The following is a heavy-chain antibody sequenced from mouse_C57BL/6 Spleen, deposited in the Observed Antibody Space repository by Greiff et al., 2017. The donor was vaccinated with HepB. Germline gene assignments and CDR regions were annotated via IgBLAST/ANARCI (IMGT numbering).Heavy chain of an antibody. D-gene: IGHD2-10*01. J-gene: IGHJ1*03. CDR2: ISSGSSTI. Sequence: DVKLVESGGGLVKPGGSLKLSCAASGFTFSDYGMHWVRQAPEKGLEWVAYISSGSSTIYYADTVKGRFTISRDNAKNTLFLQMTSLRSEDTAIYCCARDHLLLSDWYFDVWGTGTTVTVSS. CDR3: ARDHLLLSDWYFDV. CDR1: GFTFSDYG. V-gene: IGHV5-17*01.